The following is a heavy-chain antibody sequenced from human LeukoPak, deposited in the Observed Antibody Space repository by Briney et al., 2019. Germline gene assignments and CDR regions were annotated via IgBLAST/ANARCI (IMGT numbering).Heavy chain of an antibody. CDR1: GGSFSDYY. Sequence: SETLSLTCAVYGGSFSDYYWSWIRQPPGKGLEWIGEINHSGSTNYNPSLKSRVTISVDTSKNQFSLKLSSVTAADTAVYYCAKDTVGATFPGAFDIWGQGTMVTVSS. V-gene: IGHV4-34*01. D-gene: IGHD1-26*01. CDR3: AKDTVGATFPGAFDI. CDR2: INHSGST. J-gene: IGHJ3*02.